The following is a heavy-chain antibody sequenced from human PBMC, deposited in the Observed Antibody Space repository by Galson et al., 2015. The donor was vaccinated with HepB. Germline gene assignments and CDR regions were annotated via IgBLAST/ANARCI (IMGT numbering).Heavy chain of an antibody. D-gene: IGHD1-1*01. CDR1: GYTLSEIS. J-gene: IGHJ6*02. Sequence: SVKVSCKVSGYTLSEISIHWVRQAPGKGLEWMGSFDPEDGETIYAKMFQGRVTLTEDTSTDTAYMELSSLRSEDTAVYYCAKGGYSDYYYGMGVWGQGTTVTVSS. CDR2: FDPEDGET. V-gene: IGHV1-24*01. CDR3: AKGGYSDYYYGMGV.